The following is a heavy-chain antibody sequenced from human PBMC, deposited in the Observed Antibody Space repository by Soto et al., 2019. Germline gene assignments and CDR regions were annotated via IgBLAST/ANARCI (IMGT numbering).Heavy chain of an antibody. CDR3: VSPPSGSDYIDN. CDR1: GYNFTNYW. Sequence: GESLKISCKGSGYNFTNYWIGWVRQMPGKGLEWMGIIYPGDSDTRYRPSFQGQVTFSADKSIRTAYLQWSSLKASDTAMYYCVSPPSGSDYIDNWGQGTLVTVSS. D-gene: IGHD1-26*01. V-gene: IGHV5-51*01. J-gene: IGHJ4*02. CDR2: IYPGDSDT.